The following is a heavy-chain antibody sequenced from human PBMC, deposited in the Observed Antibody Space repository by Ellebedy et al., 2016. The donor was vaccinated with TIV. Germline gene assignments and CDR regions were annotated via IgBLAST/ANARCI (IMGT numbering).Heavy chain of an antibody. CDR2: IWYDGSNT. D-gene: IGHD3-10*01. J-gene: IGHJ4*02. CDR1: GFSFSDHG. CDR3: ARDSWRFYHGSAYFDF. V-gene: IGHV3-33*01. Sequence: GGSLRLSXEASGFSFSDHGIHWVRQAPGKGLEWVAVIWYDGSNTHYRAPVKGRFTISRDISRNTAYLQMDSLKVEDSAVYYCARDSWRFYHGSAYFDFWGQGTPVTVSS.